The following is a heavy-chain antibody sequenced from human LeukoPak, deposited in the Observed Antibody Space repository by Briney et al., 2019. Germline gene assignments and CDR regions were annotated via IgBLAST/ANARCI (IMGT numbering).Heavy chain of an antibody. V-gene: IGHV4-59*01. CDR1: GGSISSYY. D-gene: IGHD3-10*01. J-gene: IGHJ4*02. Sequence: SETLSLTCTVSGGSISSYYWSWIRQPPGKGLEWIGYIYYSGSTNYNPSLKSRVTISVDTSKNQFSLKLSSVTAADTAVYYCARARYYYGSGSYPDFDYWGQGTLVTVSS. CDR3: ARARYYYGSGSYPDFDY. CDR2: IYYSGST.